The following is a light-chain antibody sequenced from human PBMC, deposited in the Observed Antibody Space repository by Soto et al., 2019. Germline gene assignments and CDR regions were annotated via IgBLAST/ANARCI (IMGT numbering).Light chain of an antibody. J-gene: IGKJ1*01. V-gene: IGKV3-20*01. Sequence: ENVLTPSPGTLSLSPGERAALSRRASQSVSSYSLAWYQQKPGQAPRLVMYGTSNRATGIPDRFSGSGSGTDFTLTISRLEPEDFAVYYCQQYDSSPRTFGQGTKVDI. CDR3: QQYDSSPRT. CDR1: QSVSSYS. CDR2: GTS.